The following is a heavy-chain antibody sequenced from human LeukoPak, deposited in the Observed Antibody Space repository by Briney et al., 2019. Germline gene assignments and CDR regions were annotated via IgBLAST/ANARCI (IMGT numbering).Heavy chain of an antibody. V-gene: IGHV4-4*07. CDR1: GGSISTNY. D-gene: IGHD5-12*01. CDR2: IYVTGTT. CDR3: ARGGPDLAREYFQY. Sequence: PSETLSLTCTVSGGSISTNYWNWIRQPAGKGLEGIGRIYVTGTTYYNPSLKSRLTMSVDASRNQFFLNLSSVTAADTAVYYCARGGPDLAREYFQYWGQGTLVTVS. J-gene: IGHJ1*01.